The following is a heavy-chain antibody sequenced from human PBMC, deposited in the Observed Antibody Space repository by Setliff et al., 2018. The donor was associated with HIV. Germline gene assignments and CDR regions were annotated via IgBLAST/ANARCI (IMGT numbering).Heavy chain of an antibody. CDR2: ITSNLNYI. V-gene: IGHV3-21*01. J-gene: IGHJ4*02. CDR1: GFSFSRYT. D-gene: IGHD3-22*01. CDR3: ARGDSFVYSYVYPDY. Sequence: GSLRLSCVASGFSFSRYTMMWVRQAPGKGLEWVSSITSNLNYIYADSVKGRFTISRDNTKNSLYLQMNSLRAEDTAVYYCARGDSFVYSYVYPDYWGQGTLVTVSS.